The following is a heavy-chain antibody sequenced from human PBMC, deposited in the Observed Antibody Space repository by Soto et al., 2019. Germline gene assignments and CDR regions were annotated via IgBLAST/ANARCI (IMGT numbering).Heavy chain of an antibody. CDR2: ISTSSSYT. Sequence: PGGSLRLSCAASGFTFSNYYVNWIRQAPGKGLEWVSYISTSSSYTNYADSVKGRFTVSRDNAKNSLYLQMNSLRAEDSAVYYCARDLGSGYYYNRGMDVWGQGTTVTVSS. J-gene: IGHJ6*02. CDR3: ARDLGSGYYYNRGMDV. V-gene: IGHV3-11*06. D-gene: IGHD3-22*01. CDR1: GFTFSNYY.